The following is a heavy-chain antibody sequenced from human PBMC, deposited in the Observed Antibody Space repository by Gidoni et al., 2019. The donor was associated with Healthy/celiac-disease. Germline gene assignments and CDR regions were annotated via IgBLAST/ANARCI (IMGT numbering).Heavy chain of an antibody. CDR1: GFTFSSYA. CDR2: ISGSGGST. D-gene: IGHD6-19*01. V-gene: IGHV3-23*01. Sequence: EVLLLESGGGLVQPGGSLRPSRAAPGFTFSSYAMSWVRQAPGKGLEWVSAISGSGGSTYYADSVKGRFTISRDNSKNTLYLQMNSLRAEDTAVYYCAKGGMRGGWYEDFDYWGQGTLVTVSS. CDR3: AKGGMRGGWYEDFDY. J-gene: IGHJ4*02.